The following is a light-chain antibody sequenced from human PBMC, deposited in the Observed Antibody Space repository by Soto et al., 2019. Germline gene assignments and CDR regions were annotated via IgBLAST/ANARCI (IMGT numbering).Light chain of an antibody. CDR1: EDITNY. V-gene: IGKV1-33*01. CDR3: QQYDYMPYT. Sequence: DIQMTQSPSSLSASVGDTITITCQASEDITNYLHWYQQKPGKAPKRLIYDASNLETGVPSRFSGSGSGTDFSFTISSLQAEDIATYYCQQYDYMPYTFGQGTKLEI. CDR2: DAS. J-gene: IGKJ2*01.